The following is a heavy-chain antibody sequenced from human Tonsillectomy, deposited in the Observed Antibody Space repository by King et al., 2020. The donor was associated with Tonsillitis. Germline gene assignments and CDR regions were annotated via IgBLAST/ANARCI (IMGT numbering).Heavy chain of an antibody. CDR3: AISYYYDSSGYPTSFDY. D-gene: IGHD3-22*01. J-gene: IGHJ4*02. CDR1: GGSISSSSYY. Sequence: QLQESGPGLVKPSETLSLICSVSGGSISSSSYYWGWIRQPPGKGLEWIGSIYYSGSTYYNPSLKSRVTISVDTSKNQFSLKLSSVTAADTAVYYRAISYYYDSSGYPTSFDYWGQGTLVTVSS. V-gene: IGHV4-39*07. CDR2: IYYSGST.